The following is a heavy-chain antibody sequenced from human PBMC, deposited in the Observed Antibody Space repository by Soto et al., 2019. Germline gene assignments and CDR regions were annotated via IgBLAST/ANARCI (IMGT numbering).Heavy chain of an antibody. J-gene: IGHJ6*02. CDR3: ARDRTFYGSGSKGMDF. CDR1: GFTFSSYG. D-gene: IGHD3-10*01. CDR2: IRYDGSNK. V-gene: IGHV3-33*01. Sequence: SLRLSCVTSGFTFSSYGMHWVRQAPGKGLEWLAIIRYDGSNKYYGDSVKGRFTISRDNSNNTLYLEMNNLRAEDTAVYYCARDRTFYGSGSKGMDFWGQGTTVTSP.